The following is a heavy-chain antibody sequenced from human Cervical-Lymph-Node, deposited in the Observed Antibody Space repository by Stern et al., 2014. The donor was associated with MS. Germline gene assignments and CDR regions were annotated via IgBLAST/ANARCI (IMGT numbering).Heavy chain of an antibody. CDR1: GAPVNSGGYY. V-gene: IGHV4-31*03. CDR2: IHHRGAT. Sequence: VQLVESGPGLVKPSQTLSLSCTVSGAPVNSGGYYWTWIRQVPGKGLAWIGYIHHRGATFYNPPLKSRVTISVDTSENQVSLMLSSVTAADTAVYYCAAIGPLMEGAAFDIWGQGTLVTVSS. J-gene: IGHJ3*02. D-gene: IGHD3-16*01. CDR3: AAIGPLMEGAAFDI.